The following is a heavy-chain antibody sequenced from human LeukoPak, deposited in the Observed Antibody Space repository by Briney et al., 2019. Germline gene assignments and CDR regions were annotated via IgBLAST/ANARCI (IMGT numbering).Heavy chain of an antibody. Sequence: GGSLRLSCAASGLTLSSYYMHWVRQAPGKGLAWVSGINSDGSKTGYADSVKGRFTISRDNAKNTLYLQMNSLRAEDTAVYYCARGGMHNYDFWSGYRNNWFDPWGQGTLVTVSS. CDR1: GLTLSSYY. D-gene: IGHD3-3*01. CDR3: ARGGMHNYDFWSGYRNNWFDP. V-gene: IGHV3-74*01. J-gene: IGHJ5*02. CDR2: INSDGSKT.